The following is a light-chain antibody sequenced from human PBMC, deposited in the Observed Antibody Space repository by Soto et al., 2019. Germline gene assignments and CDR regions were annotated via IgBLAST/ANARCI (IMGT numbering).Light chain of an antibody. J-gene: IGKJ4*01. CDR2: GAS. V-gene: IGKV3-20*01. Sequence: EIVLTQSPGTLSLSPGERATLSCRASQSVSSSYLAWYQQKPGQAPRLLIYGASSRATGIPDRFSGSGSGTDFTLTISSLQSEDFAGYYCQQYNNWPLTFGGGTKVEIK. CDR1: QSVSSSY. CDR3: QQYNNWPLT.